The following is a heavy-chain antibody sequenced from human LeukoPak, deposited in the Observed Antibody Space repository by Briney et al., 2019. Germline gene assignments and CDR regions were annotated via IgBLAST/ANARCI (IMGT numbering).Heavy chain of an antibody. V-gene: IGHV4-31*03. D-gene: IGHD3-22*01. CDR2: IHPSGRL. CDR3: TRGYFDSSGHNSYAP. J-gene: IGHJ5*02. Sequence: SETLSLTCTVSGASFSSGDQYWNWIRQSPGKGLEWIGSIHPSGRLYNNPSLESRVTISIDTSKNQFSLNLNSVTAADTAVYYCTRGYFDSSGHNSYAPWGQGTLVTVSS. CDR1: GASFSSGDQY.